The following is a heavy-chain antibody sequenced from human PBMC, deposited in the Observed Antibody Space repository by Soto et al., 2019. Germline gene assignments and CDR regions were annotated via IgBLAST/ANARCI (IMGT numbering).Heavy chain of an antibody. CDR1: RFTFSSYS. V-gene: IGHV3-48*01. CDR2: ISSSSSTI. CDR3: ARDSIAARPEAFDI. D-gene: IGHD6-6*01. J-gene: IGHJ3*02. Sequence: EVQLVESGGGLVQPGGSLRLSCAASRFTFSSYSMNWVRQAPGKGLEWVSYISSSSSTIYYADSVKGRFTISRDNAKNSLYLQMNSLRAEDTAVYYCARDSIAARPEAFDIWGQGTMVTVSS.